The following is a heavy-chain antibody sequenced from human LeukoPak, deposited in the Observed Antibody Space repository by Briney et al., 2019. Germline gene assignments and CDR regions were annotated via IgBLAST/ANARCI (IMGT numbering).Heavy chain of an antibody. Sequence: GGSLRLSCAASGFTFSSHAMAWVRQAPGQGLEWVSGISDSGGSTHYADSVKGRFTISRDNSKNTLYLEMNSLRAEDTAAYYCAKDYFGSVPDAFDIWGQGTMVTVSS. D-gene: IGHD3-10*01. CDR2: ISDSGGST. J-gene: IGHJ3*02. CDR1: GFTFSSHA. V-gene: IGHV3-23*01. CDR3: AKDYFGSVPDAFDI.